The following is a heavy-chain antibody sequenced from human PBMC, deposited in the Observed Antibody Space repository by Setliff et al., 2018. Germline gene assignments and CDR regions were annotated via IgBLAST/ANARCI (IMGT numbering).Heavy chain of an antibody. J-gene: IGHJ4*02. V-gene: IGHV3-30*02. CDR1: GFTSSSYG. D-gene: IGHD6-25*01. CDR2: IRYDGSNK. CDR3: VRDTTSGWMLTN. Sequence: SLRLSCAASGFTSSSYGMHWVRQAPGKGLEWVAFIRYDGSNKYYADSVKGRFTISRDNSKNTLYLQMNSLRAEDTAVYYCVRDTTSGWMLTNWGQGTLVTVSS.